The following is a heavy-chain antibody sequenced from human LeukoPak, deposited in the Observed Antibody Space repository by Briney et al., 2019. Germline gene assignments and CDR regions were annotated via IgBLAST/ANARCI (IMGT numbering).Heavy chain of an antibody. V-gene: IGHV3-74*01. J-gene: IGHJ4*02. CDR3: TRGGTTFDY. D-gene: IGHD1-1*01. CDR1: GFIFRSYW. Sequence: PGGSLRLSCAASGFIFRSYWMHWVRLPPGKGLVWVSRIDTDGSSTAYADSVKGRFTISRDNAKNTLYLQMYSLRAEDTAIYYCTRGGTTFDYWGQGTLVTVSS. CDR2: IDTDGSST.